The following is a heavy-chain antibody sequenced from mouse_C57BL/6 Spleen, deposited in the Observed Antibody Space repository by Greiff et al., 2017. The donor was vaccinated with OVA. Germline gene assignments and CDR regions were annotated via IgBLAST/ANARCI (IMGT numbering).Heavy chain of an antibody. V-gene: IGHV1-64*01. J-gene: IGHJ3*01. CDR2: IHPNSGST. CDR3: VRDSSGYAWCAY. CDR1: GYTFTSYW. D-gene: IGHD3-2*02. Sequence: QVQLQQSGAELVKPGASVKLSCKASGYTFTSYWMHWVKQRPGQGLEWIGMIHPNSGSTNYNEKFKSKATLTVDKSSSTAYMQLSSLTSEDSAVYYCVRDSSGYAWCAYWGQGTLVTVSA.